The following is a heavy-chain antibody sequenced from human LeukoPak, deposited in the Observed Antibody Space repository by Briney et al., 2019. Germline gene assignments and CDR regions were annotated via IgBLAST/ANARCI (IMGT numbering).Heavy chain of an antibody. CDR3: ARTMITFGGVIIETFDY. CDR2: INPNSGGT. D-gene: IGHD3-16*01. J-gene: IGHJ4*02. V-gene: IGHV1-2*02. Sequence: ASVKVSCKASGYTFTGYYMHWVRQAPGQGLEWMGWINPNSGGTNYAQKFQGRVTMTRDTSISTAYMELSRLRSDDTAVYYCARTMITFGGVIIETFDYWGQGTLVTVSS. CDR1: GYTFTGYY.